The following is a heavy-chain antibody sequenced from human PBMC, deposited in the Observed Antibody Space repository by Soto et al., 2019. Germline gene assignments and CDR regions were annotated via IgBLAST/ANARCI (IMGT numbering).Heavy chain of an antibody. Sequence: PGGSLRLSCAASGFTVSSTYLTWVRQAPGKGLEWVAILYTGTDTVYADSVKGRFTISRDSSKNTFYLQMNSLRAEDTAMYFCASSRYTGTYSGRFLDYWGRGSLVAVYS. CDR2: LYTGTDT. D-gene: IGHD1-26*01. CDR1: GFTVSSTY. V-gene: IGHV3-53*01. J-gene: IGHJ4*02. CDR3: ASSRYTGTYSGRFLDY.